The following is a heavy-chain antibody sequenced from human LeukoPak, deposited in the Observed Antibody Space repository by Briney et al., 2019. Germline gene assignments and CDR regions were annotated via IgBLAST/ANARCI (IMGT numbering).Heavy chain of an antibody. V-gene: IGHV3-23*01. D-gene: IGHD3-22*01. CDR2: ISGSGGIT. J-gene: IGHJ4*02. CDR1: GFTFSSYT. Sequence: PGGSLRLSCAASGFTFSSYTMNWVRQAPEKGLEWVSGISGSGGITYYAASMRGRSTISRDNSKNTLYLQMNSLRGEDTAVYYCAKVPTDYENSGPVDWGQGTLVTVSS. CDR3: AKVPTDYENSGPVD.